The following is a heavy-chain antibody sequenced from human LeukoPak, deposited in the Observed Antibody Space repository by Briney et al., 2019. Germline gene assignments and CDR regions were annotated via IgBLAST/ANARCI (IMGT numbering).Heavy chain of an antibody. V-gene: IGHV1-69*04. CDR2: IIPILGIA. D-gene: IGHD6-6*01. CDR1: GGTFSSYA. CDR3: ASGEIAARPGNY. Sequence: SVKVSCKASGGTFSSYAISWVRQAPGQGLEWMGRIIPILGIANYAQKIQGRVTITADKSTSTAYMELSSLRSEDTAVYYCASGEIAARPGNYWGQGTLVTVSS. J-gene: IGHJ4*02.